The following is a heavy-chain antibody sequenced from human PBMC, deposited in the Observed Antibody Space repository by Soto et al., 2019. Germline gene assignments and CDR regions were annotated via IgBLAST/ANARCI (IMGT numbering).Heavy chain of an antibody. CDR1: GYSISSGYY. V-gene: IGHV4-38-2*02. J-gene: IGHJ4*02. Sequence: SETLSLTCTVSGYSISSGYYWGWIRQPPGKGLEWIGSIYHSGHTYYNPSLKSRVTISVDTSKNQFSLNLTSVTAADTAVYFCAHLAGLAHTDDYWGQGTPVTVSS. D-gene: IGHD3-9*01. CDR2: IYHSGHT. CDR3: AHLAGLAHTDDY.